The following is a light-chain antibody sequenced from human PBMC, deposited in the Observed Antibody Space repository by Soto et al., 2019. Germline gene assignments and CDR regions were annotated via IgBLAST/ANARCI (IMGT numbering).Light chain of an antibody. CDR3: QQYNNWPLT. CDR2: ATS. CDR1: QSVSIN. J-gene: IGKJ4*01. Sequence: EIVMTQSPGTLSVSPGERATLSCRASQSVSINLAWYQQKPGQAPRLLIYATSTRAPGIPARFSGTGSGTEFTLTISSLQSEDFAVYSCQQYNNWPLTFGGGTKVEIK. V-gene: IGKV3-15*01.